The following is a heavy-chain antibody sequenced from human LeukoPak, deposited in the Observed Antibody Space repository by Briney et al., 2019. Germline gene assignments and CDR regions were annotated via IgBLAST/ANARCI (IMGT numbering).Heavy chain of an antibody. J-gene: IGHJ4*02. CDR2: ISGSGGST. Sequence: GGSLRLSCAASGFTFSSYAMSWVRQAPGKGLEWVSAISGSGGSTYYADSVKGRFTISRDNSKNTLYLQMNSLRAEDTDVYYCAKVWQQLVGYFDYWGQGTLVTVSS. CDR3: AKVWQQLVGYFDY. V-gene: IGHV3-23*01. CDR1: GFTFSSYA. D-gene: IGHD6-13*01.